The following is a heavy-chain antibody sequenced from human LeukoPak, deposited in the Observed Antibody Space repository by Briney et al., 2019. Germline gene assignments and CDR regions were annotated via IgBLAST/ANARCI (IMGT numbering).Heavy chain of an antibody. CDR3: ARVLTYFDL. V-gene: IGHV3-21*06. CDR1: GCTLSSYS. J-gene: IGHJ5*01. Sequence: RVESLRLSGAASGCTLSSYSMNWVRQAPGKGMELDSSISSSSSYIYYSHSVKGRFTISTDNANNVLYLEMNSLTADDTGVYYCARVLTYFDLWGQGTLVTVSS. CDR2: ISSSSSYI.